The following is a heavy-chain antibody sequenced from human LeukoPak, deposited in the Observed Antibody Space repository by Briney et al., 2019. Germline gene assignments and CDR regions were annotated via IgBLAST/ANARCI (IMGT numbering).Heavy chain of an antibody. CDR2: ISYDGSNK. V-gene: IGHV3-30-3*01. CDR3: ARAHSPQYYYYMDV. D-gene: IGHD2-21*01. CDR1: GFTFSSYA. Sequence: GGSLRLSCAASGFTFSSYAMHWVRQAPGKGLEWVAVISYDGSNKYYADSVKGRFTISRDNSKNTLYLQMNSLRAEDTAVYYCARAHSPQYYYYMDVWGKGTTVTVSS. J-gene: IGHJ6*03.